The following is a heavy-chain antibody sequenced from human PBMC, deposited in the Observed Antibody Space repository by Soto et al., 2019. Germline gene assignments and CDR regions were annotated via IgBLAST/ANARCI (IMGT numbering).Heavy chain of an antibody. V-gene: IGHV6-1*01. CDR3: SRALRIAAAGSWFDL. Sequence: SQTLSLTCAISGDSVSSNSAAWNWIRQSPSRGLEWLGRTYYRSKWYNDYAVSVKSRITTNPDTSKNQFSLQLNSVTPEDTAVYYCSRALRIAAAGSWFDLWGQGIRVTVAS. J-gene: IGHJ5*02. D-gene: IGHD6-13*01. CDR1: GDSVSSNSAA. CDR2: TYYRSKWYN.